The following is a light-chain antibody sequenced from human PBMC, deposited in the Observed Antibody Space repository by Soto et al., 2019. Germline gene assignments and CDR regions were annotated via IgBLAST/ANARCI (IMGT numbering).Light chain of an antibody. CDR3: QHYNSYSEA. V-gene: IGKV1-5*03. CDR2: KAS. J-gene: IGKJ1*01. CDR1: QTISSW. Sequence: DIQMTQSPSTLSGSVGDRVTITCRASQTISSWLAWYQQKPGKAPKLLIYKASTLKSGVPSRFSRSGSGTEFTLTISSLQPDDFATDYCQHYNSYSEAFGQGTKVDIK.